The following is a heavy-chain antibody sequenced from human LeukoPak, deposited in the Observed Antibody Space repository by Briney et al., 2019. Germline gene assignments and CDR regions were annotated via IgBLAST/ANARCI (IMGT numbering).Heavy chain of an antibody. Sequence: GGSLRLSCAASGFTLSSYAMSWVRQAPGKGLEWVSSISSSSSYIYYADSVTGRFTISRDNAKNSLYLQMNSLRDEDTAVYYCARGRAAVAGPFDYWGQGTLVTVSS. J-gene: IGHJ4*02. CDR2: ISSSSSYI. D-gene: IGHD6-19*01. CDR3: ARGRAAVAGPFDY. CDR1: GFTLSSYA. V-gene: IGHV3-21*01.